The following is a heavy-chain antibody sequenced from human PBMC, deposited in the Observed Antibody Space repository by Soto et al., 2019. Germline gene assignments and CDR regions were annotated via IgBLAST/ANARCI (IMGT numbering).Heavy chain of an antibody. J-gene: IGHJ5*02. CDR3: ARGCTSLDTAMVMAWFDP. CDR1: GGSISSGGYY. CDR2: IYYSGST. V-gene: IGHV4-31*01. Sequence: QVQLQESGPGLVKPSQTLSLTCTVSGGSISSGGYYWSWIRQHPGKGLEWIGYIYYSGSTYYNPSLKSQVTISVDTSKTQFSLKLSSVTAADTAVYYCARGCTSLDTAMVMAWFDPWGQGTLVTVSS. D-gene: IGHD5-18*01.